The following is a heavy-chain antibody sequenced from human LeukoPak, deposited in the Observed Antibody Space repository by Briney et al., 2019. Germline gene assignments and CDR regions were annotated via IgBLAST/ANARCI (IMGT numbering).Heavy chain of an antibody. CDR3: ARGVEAPFYYYYYMDV. CDR1: GFTFDDYG. J-gene: IGHJ6*03. Sequence: PGGSLRLSCAASGFTFDDYGMSWVRQAPGKELEWVSGINWNGGSTGYADSVKGRFTISRDNAKNSLYLQMNSLRAEDTALYYCARGVEAPFYYYYYMDVWGKGTTVTVSS. CDR2: INWNGGST. D-gene: IGHD2-15*01. V-gene: IGHV3-20*04.